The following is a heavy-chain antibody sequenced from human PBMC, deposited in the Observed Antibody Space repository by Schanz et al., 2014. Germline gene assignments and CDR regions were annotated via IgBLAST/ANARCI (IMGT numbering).Heavy chain of an antibody. D-gene: IGHD5-12*01. J-gene: IGHJ5*02. CDR3: ARGDISGYNGGLMDT. CDR2: IYHSGRT. CDR1: GDSITSNRW. V-gene: IGHV4-4*02. Sequence: QVQLQESGPGLVKPSGTLSLTCAVSGDSITSNRWWSWVRQPPGKGLGWIGEIYHSGRTNYDPSLKSRVTISMDNSNNQLSLKVSSVTAADTAIYYCARGDISGYNGGLMDTWGQGTLVTVSS.